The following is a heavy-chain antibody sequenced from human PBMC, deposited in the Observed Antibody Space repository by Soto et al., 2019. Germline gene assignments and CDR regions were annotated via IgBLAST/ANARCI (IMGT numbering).Heavy chain of an antibody. D-gene: IGHD3-22*01. CDR2: ISWNSGSI. CDR1: GFTFDDYA. Sequence: GGSLRLSCAASGFTFDDYAMHWVRQAPGKGLEWVSGISWNSGSIGYADSVKGRFTISRDNARNSLYLQMNSLRAEDTALYYCAKDKTFYYDSSGYPDYWGQGTLVTISS. V-gene: IGHV3-9*01. J-gene: IGHJ4*02. CDR3: AKDKTFYYDSSGYPDY.